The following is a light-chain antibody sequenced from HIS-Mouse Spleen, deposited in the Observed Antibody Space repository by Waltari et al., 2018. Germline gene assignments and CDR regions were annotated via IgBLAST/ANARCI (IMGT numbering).Light chain of an antibody. V-gene: IGLV1-51*01. CDR1: SSNIGNNY. J-gene: IGLJ2*01. CDR3: GTWDSSLSAVV. Sequence: QSVLTQPPSVSAAPGQKVTISCSGSSSNIGNNYVSWYQQLPGTVPKLLIYDKNNRPSGIPYRFSGSKSGTSATLGITGLQTGDEADYYCGTWDSSLSAVVFGGGTKLTVL. CDR2: DKN.